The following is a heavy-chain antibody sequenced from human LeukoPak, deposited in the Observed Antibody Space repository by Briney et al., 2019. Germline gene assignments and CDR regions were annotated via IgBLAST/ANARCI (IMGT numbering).Heavy chain of an antibody. CDR3: ARDNSSDDYADY. V-gene: IGHV3-48*04. CDR2: ISSSDSTI. J-gene: IGHJ4*02. Sequence: GRSLRLSCAASGFTFSSYSMNWVRRAPGKGLEWVSYISSSDSTIYYADSVKGRFTISRDNAKNSLYLQMNSLRAEDTAVYYCARDNSSDDYADYWGQGTLVTVSS. CDR1: GFTFSSYS. D-gene: IGHD5-12*01.